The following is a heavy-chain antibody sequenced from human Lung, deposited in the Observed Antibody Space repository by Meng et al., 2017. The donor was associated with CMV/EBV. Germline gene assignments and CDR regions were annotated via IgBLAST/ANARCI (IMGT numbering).Heavy chain of an antibody. CDR1: GGSISSSTYY. CDR3: ARDLEY. J-gene: IGHJ4*02. CDR2: LYDSGST. Sequence: QLQLQESGPGLVRPSETLPLTCSVSGGSISSSTYYWAWIRQPPGKGLEWIGSLYDSGSTYYHPSLKSRVTISVDTSKTYFSLKLRSVTAADTAVYYCARDLEYWGQGTLVTVSS. V-gene: IGHV4-39*07. D-gene: IGHD1-1*01.